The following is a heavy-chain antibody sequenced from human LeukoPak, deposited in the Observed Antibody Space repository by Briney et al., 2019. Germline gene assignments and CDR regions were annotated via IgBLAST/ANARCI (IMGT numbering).Heavy chain of an antibody. CDR1: VYSIRSGYH. J-gene: IGHJ5*02. CDR3: ARLLSPGWFDP. CDR2: IYQSGST. V-gene: IGHV4-38-2*02. D-gene: IGHD2/OR15-2a*01. Sequence: SETLSLTCSVSVYSIRSGYHWAWFRQAPGKGLEWMGSIYQSGSTYDNSSLYSRVTSSADTSKNQFSLNLRSVTAADTAVYYCARLLSPGWFDPWGQGTLVTVSS.